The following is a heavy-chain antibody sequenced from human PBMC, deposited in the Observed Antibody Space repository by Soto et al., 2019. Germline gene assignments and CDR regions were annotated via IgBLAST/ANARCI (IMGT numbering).Heavy chain of an antibody. D-gene: IGHD3-22*01. CDR2: IIPIFGTA. J-gene: IGHJ4*02. CDR3: ARGRSYYDSSAIYYFDY. CDR1: GGTFSSYA. V-gene: IGHV1-69*01. Sequence: QVQLVQSGAEVKKPGSSVKVSCKASGGTFSSYAISWVRQAPGQGLEWMGGIIPIFGTANYAQKFQGRVTITADESTSTAYMELSSLRSEDTAVYYCARGRSYYDSSAIYYFDYWGQGTLVTVSS.